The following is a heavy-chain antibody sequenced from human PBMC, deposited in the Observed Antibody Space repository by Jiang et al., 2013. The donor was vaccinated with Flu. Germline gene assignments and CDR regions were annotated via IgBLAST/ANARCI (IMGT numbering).Heavy chain of an antibody. V-gene: IGHV3-23*01. J-gene: IGHJ4*02. CDR1: GFTFSSFA. CDR3: AKLIDYFDSSGHFDY. Sequence: GFTFSSFAMRLGPPGVQGRGLEWVSAISGNGDGTYYAESVKGRFTISRDNSKNTLYLQMHSLRAEDTAVYYCAKLIDYFDSSGHFDYWGLGTLVTVS. D-gene: IGHD3-22*01. CDR2: ISGNGDGT.